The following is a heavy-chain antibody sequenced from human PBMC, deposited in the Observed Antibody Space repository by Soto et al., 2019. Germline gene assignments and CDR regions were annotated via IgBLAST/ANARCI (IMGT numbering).Heavy chain of an antibody. Sequence: QVQLVESGGGVVQPGRSLRLFCAASEFTFHIYGMHWVRQAPGKGLEWVAGIWYDGSQKYYADSVKGRFTISRDNSKNILYLQMNSLRVEDTAVYYCARMGYSYGYACDYWGQGTLVTVSS. D-gene: IGHD5-18*01. CDR3: ARMGYSYGYACDY. V-gene: IGHV3-33*01. CDR2: IWYDGSQK. CDR1: EFTFHIYG. J-gene: IGHJ4*02.